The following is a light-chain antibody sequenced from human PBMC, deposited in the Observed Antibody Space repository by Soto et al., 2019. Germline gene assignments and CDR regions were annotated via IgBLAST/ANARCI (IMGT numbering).Light chain of an antibody. V-gene: IGKV4-1*01. Sequence: DIVMTQSPDSLAVSLGERATINCKSSQSVLYSSNNKNYLAWYQQKPGQPPKLLIYWATTREYGVPDRFSGSGSGTDFTHTISSLQAEYAAVYYCQQYYTTPPTFGPGTKVDF. J-gene: IGKJ3*01. CDR1: QSVLYSSNNKNY. CDR3: QQYYTTPPT. CDR2: WAT.